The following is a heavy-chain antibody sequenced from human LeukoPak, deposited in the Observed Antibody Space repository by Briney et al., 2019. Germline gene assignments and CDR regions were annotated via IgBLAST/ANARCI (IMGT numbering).Heavy chain of an antibody. D-gene: IGHD6-19*01. CDR2: INAGNGNT. V-gene: IGHV1-3*01. CDR3: ARGGQIAVAGTLWGGYEYYYYGMDV. J-gene: IGHJ6*02. CDR1: GYTFTSYA. Sequence: ASVKVSCKASGYTFTSYAMHWVRQAPGQRLEWMGWINAGNGNTKYSQKFQGRVTITRDTSASTAFMELSSLRSEDTAVYYCARGGQIAVAGTLWGGYEYYYYGMDVWGQGTTVTVSS.